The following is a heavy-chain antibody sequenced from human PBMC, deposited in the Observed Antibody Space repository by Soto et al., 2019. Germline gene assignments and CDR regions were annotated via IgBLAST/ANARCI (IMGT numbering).Heavy chain of an antibody. V-gene: IGHV4-30-4*01. J-gene: IGHJ1*01. CDR1: GGSISSGDYS. CDR2: IYYSGST. Sequence: TLSLTCTVSGGSISSGDYSWSWIRQPPGKGLEWIGYIYYSGSTYYNPSLKSRVTISVDTSKNQFSLKLSSVTAADTAVYYCARDATTGLYYEYFQRWGQGNLVTFSS. CDR3: ARDATTGLYYEYFQR. D-gene: IGHD2-8*01.